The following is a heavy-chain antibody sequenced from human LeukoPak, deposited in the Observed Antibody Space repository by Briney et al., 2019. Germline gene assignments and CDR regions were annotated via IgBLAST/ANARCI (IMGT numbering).Heavy chain of an antibody. CDR1: GYTFTDYY. V-gene: IGHV1-18*04. J-gene: IGHJ4*02. D-gene: IGHD3-10*01. CDR3: ARQGLLWFGELFVEHYFDY. Sequence: ASVKVSCKASGYTFTDYYMHWVRQAPGQGLEWMGWISAYNGNTNYAQKLQGRVTMTMATDTSTSTAYMELRSLRSDDTAVYYCARQGLLWFGELFVEHYFDYWGQGTLVTVSS. CDR2: ISAYNGNT.